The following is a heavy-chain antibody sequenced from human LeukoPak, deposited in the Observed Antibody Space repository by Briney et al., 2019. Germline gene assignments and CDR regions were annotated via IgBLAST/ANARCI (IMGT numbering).Heavy chain of an antibody. Sequence: PGGSLRLSCAASGFTFSSYDMHWVRQATGKGLEWVSAIGTAGDTYYPGSVKGRFTISRENAKNSLYLQMNSLRAGDTAVYYCARSYGSGSYELGYWGQGTLVTVSS. CDR1: GFTFSSYD. V-gene: IGHV3-13*01. J-gene: IGHJ4*02. CDR2: IGTAGDT. D-gene: IGHD3-10*01. CDR3: ARSYGSGSYELGY.